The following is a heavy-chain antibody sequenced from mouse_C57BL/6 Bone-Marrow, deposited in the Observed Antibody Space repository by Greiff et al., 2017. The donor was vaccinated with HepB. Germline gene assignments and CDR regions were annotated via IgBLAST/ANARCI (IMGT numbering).Heavy chain of an antibody. J-gene: IGHJ3*01. D-gene: IGHD2-3*01. CDR1: GYTFPSSG. V-gene: IGHV1-81*01. CDR2: IYPRSGNT. Sequence: QVQLQQSGAELARPGASVKLSCKASGYTFPSSGISWVKKRTGQGLEWIGEIYPRSGNTYYNEKFKGKATLTADKSSSTAYMELRSLTSEDSAVYFCARDDGYSLFAYWGQGTLVTVSA. CDR3: ARDDGYSLFAY.